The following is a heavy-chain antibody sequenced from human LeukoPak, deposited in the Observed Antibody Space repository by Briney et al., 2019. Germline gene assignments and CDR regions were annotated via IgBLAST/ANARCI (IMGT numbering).Heavy chain of an antibody. D-gene: IGHD3-16*02. CDR1: GYTFTGYY. CDR2: INPNSGGT. Sequence: ASVKVSCKASGYTFTGYYMHWVRQAPGQGLEWMGWINPNSGGTNYAQKFQGRVTMTRDTSISTAYMELSRLRSDDTAVYYCARAYVWGSYRYSNWGQGTLVTVSS. CDR3: ARAYVWGSYRYSN. V-gene: IGHV1-2*02. J-gene: IGHJ4*02.